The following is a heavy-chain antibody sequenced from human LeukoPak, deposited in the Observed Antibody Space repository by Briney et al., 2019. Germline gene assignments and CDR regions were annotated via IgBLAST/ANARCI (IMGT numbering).Heavy chain of an antibody. Sequence: PGGSLRLSCAASGFTFSSYAMSWVRQAPGKGLEWVSAISGSGGSTYYADSVKGRFTISRDNSKNTLYLQMNSLRAEDTAVYYCAKGVYDSSGFDFDAFDIWGQGTMVTVSS. CDR3: AKGVYDSSGFDFDAFDI. V-gene: IGHV3-23*01. D-gene: IGHD3-22*01. CDR2: ISGSGGST. CDR1: GFTFSSYA. J-gene: IGHJ3*02.